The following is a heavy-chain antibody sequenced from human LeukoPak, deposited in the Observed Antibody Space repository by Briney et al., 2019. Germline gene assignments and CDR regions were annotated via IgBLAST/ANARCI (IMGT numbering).Heavy chain of an antibody. Sequence: GGSLRLSCAASGFTFSSYAMSWVRQAPGKGLEWVSAISGRGGSTYYAYSVKGPFTISRDNSKNTLYLQMNSLRAEDTAVYYCARDATPYSYGSSYYYYYYMDVWGKGTTVTVSS. CDR1: GFTFSSYA. J-gene: IGHJ6*03. CDR3: ARDATPYSYGSSYYYYYYMDV. D-gene: IGHD5-18*01. V-gene: IGHV3-23*01. CDR2: ISGRGGST.